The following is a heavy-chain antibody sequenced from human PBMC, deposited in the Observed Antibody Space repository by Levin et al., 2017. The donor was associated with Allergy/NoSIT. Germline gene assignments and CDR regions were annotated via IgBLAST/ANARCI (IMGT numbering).Heavy chain of an antibody. CDR3: AKDSASCSSNSATYGMEV. CDR2: ISNDGTNK. Sequence: GGSLRLSCAASGFTFSNYGMHWVRQAPGKGLEWVAAISNDGTNKYYADSVKGRFTISRDNSKNTLDLQMNSLRAEDTAVYYCAKDSASCSSNSATYGMEVWGQGTSVTVS. V-gene: IGHV3-30*18. D-gene: IGHD2-2*01. CDR1: GFTFSNYG. J-gene: IGHJ6*02.